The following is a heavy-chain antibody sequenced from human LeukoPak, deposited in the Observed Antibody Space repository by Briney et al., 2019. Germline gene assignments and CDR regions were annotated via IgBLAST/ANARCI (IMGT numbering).Heavy chain of an antibody. J-gene: IGHJ3*02. CDR3: ARIRDGYNDAYDI. Sequence: SVNVSRKASGYTLTNYYIHWVRQAPGQVRAGMGLIYPDGGNTNYAQNFQGRVTLTRDTSTSTVYMELSSLRSEDTAIYYCARIRDGYNDAYDIWGQGTVVTVPS. V-gene: IGHV1-46*01. CDR1: GYTLTNYY. D-gene: IGHD5-24*01. CDR2: IYPDGGNT.